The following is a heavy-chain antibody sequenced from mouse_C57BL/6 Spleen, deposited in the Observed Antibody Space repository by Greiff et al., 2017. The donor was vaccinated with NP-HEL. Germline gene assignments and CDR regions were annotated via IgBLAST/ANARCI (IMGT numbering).Heavy chain of an antibody. CDR1: GFSFNTYA. J-gene: IGHJ4*01. CDR2: IRSKSNNYAT. Sequence: EVHLVESGGGLVQPKGSLKLSCAASGFSFNTYAMNWVRQAPGKGLEWVARIRSKSNNYATYYADSVKDRFTISRDDSESMLYLQMNNLKTEDTAMYYCVRHSSFLMDYWGQGTSVTVSS. CDR3: VRHSSFLMDY. V-gene: IGHV10-1*01.